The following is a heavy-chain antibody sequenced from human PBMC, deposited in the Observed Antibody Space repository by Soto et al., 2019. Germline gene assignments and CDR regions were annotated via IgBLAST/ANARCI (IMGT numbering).Heavy chain of an antibody. CDR2: ISGSSSTI. CDR3: AKTSLRVYYYRMDV. J-gene: IGHJ6*02. Sequence: GGSLRLSCAASGFTFSRYSMHWVRQAPGKGLEWVSHISGSSSTIYYTDSVKGRFTVSRDNAKNSLYLQMDSLRDEDTAVYFCAKTSLRVYYYRMDVWGQGTTVTVSS. CDR1: GFTFSRYS. V-gene: IGHV3-48*02.